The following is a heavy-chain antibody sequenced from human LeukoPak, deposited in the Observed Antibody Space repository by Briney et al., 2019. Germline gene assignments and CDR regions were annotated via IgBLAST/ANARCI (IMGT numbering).Heavy chain of an antibody. CDR3: AKDRTTVIARYFFDY. J-gene: IGHJ4*02. Sequence: GGSLRLSCAASGFTFSYYGMHWVRQAPGKGLEWVAFIRYDGNDKFYADSVKGRFTISRDNSKNTLYLQMNSLRAEDTAVYYCAKDRTTVIARYFFDYWGQGTLVTVSS. CDR1: GFTFSYYG. V-gene: IGHV3-30*02. D-gene: IGHD4-11*01. CDR2: IRYDGNDK.